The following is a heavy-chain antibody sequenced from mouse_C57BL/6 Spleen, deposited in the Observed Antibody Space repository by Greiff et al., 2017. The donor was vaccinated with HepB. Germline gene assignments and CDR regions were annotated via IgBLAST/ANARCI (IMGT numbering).Heavy chain of an antibody. J-gene: IGHJ2*01. CDR2: ISNGGGST. D-gene: IGHD2-14*01. CDR1: GFTFSDYY. V-gene: IGHV5-12*01. Sequence: EVMLVESGGGLVQPGGSLKLSCAASGFTFSDYYMYWVRQTPEKRLEWVAYISNGGGSTYYPDTVKGRFTISSDNAKNTLYLQMSRLKSEDTAMYYCASLGGTYYFDYWGQGTTLTVSS. CDR3: ASLGGTYYFDY.